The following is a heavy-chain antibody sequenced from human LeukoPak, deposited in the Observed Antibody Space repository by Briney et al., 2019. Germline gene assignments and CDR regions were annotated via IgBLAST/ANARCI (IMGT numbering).Heavy chain of an antibody. CDR2: INHSGST. CDR3: ARGSDFWSGTRAPSQIRAFDI. CDR1: GGSFSGYY. V-gene: IGHV4-34*01. Sequence: PSETLSLTCAVYGGSFSGYYWSWIRQPPGKGLEWIGEINHSGSTNYNPSLKSRVAISVDTSKSQFSLKLSSVTAADTAVYYCARGSDFWSGTRAPSQIRAFDIWGQGTMVTVSS. D-gene: IGHD3-3*01. J-gene: IGHJ3*02.